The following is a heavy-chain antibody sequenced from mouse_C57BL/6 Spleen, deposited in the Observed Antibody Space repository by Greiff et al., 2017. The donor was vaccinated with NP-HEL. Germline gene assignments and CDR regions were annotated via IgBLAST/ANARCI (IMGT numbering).Heavy chain of an antibody. Sequence: VKLMESGAELVKPGASVKISCKASGYAFSSYWMNWVKQRPGKGLEWIGQIYPGDGDTNYNGKFKGKATLTADKSSSTAYMQLSSLTSEDSAVYFCAKDYYGPAGGYFDVWGTGTTVTVSS. CDR3: AKDYYGPAGGYFDV. CDR2: IYPGDGDT. J-gene: IGHJ1*03. CDR1: GYAFSSYW. V-gene: IGHV1-80*01. D-gene: IGHD1-1*01.